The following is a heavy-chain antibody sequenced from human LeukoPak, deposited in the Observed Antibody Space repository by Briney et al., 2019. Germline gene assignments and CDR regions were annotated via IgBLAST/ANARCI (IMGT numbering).Heavy chain of an antibody. CDR2: INHSGST. CDR3: ARGGVYSSSWYKYNWFDP. CDR1: GGSFSGYY. Sequence: SSETLSLTCAVYGGSFSGYYWSWIRQPPGKGLEWIGEINHSGSTNYNPSLKSRVTISVDTSKNQFSLKLSSVTAADTAVYYCARGGVYSSSWYKYNWFDPWGQGTLVTVSS. D-gene: IGHD6-13*01. V-gene: IGHV4-34*01. J-gene: IGHJ5*02.